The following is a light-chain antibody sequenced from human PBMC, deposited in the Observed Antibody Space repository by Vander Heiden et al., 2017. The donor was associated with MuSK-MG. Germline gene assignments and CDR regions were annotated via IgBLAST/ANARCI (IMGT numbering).Light chain of an antibody. V-gene: IGKV2D-29*01. Sequence: DIVLTQTPLSLSVTPGQPASISCKSSQSLLIRDGKTYLYWYLQKPGQPPQLLIYEVSNRFSGVGDRFSGSGYGTDFTLKITRGEAEDVGVYYCMQKKQLHLMFTFGQGTKVEIK. CDR2: EVS. J-gene: IGKJ2*01. CDR3: MQKKQLHLMFT. CDR1: QSLLIRDGKTY.